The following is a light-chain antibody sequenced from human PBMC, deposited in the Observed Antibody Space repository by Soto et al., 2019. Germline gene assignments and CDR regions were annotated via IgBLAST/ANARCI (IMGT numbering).Light chain of an antibody. Sequence: QSALTQPRSVSGSPGQSVTISCTGTSSDVGGYNYVSWYQQQPGKAPNLMIFDVSKRPSGVPVRFSGSKSGNTASLTISGLQAEDEADYYCCSYAGSYTVFGEGTKLTVL. J-gene: IGLJ2*01. V-gene: IGLV2-11*01. CDR3: CSYAGSYTV. CDR1: SSDVGGYNY. CDR2: DVS.